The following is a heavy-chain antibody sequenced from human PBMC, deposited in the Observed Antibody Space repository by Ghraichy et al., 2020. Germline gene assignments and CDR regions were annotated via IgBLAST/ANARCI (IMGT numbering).Heavy chain of an antibody. CDR2: ISDSGVST. CDR3: AKYFSSSSRKYGMDV. J-gene: IGHJ6*02. V-gene: IGHV3-23*01. D-gene: IGHD6-6*01. CDR1: GFTFSSYV. Sequence: GESLNISCAASGFTFSSYVMTWVRQAPGKGLEWVSGISDSGVSTYYADPVKGRLTISRDNSKNTLYLQMNSLRAEETAIYYCAKYFSSSSRKYGMDVWDQGTTVTVSS.